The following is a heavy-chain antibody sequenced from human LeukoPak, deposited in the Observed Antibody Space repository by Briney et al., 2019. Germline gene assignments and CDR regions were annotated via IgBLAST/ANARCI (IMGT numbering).Heavy chain of an antibody. Sequence: ASVSVSFKASGYTFTSCDINWVRQATGQGREWMGWMNPNSGNTGYAQKFQGRVTMTRNTSISTAYMELSSLRSEDTAVYYCARGSYDFWSGYLAYYYYYYMDVWGKGTTVTVSS. V-gene: IGHV1-8*01. CDR2: MNPNSGNT. CDR3: ARGSYDFWSGYLAYYYYYYMDV. CDR1: GYTFTSCD. D-gene: IGHD3-3*01. J-gene: IGHJ6*03.